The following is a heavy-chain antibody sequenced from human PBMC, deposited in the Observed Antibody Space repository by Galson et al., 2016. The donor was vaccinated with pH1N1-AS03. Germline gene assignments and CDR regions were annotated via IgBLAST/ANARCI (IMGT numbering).Heavy chain of an antibody. V-gene: IGHV3-74*01. J-gene: IGHJ4*02. CDR1: GFSFGDYW. D-gene: IGHD3-10*01. Sequence: SLRLSCAASGFSFGDYWMHWVRQGPGQGLEWVSHIHTDGSRTTYADSVTGRFTISRDNAKNTLYLQMSSRRAEDTAVYYCARVYYYGSAGSYSLDYWGQGTLVTVSS. CDR3: ARVYYYGSAGSYSLDY. CDR2: IHTDGSRT.